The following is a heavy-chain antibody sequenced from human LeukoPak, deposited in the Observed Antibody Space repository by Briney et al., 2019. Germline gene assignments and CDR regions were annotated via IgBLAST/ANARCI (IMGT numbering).Heavy chain of an antibody. CDR1: GFTFSNYA. J-gene: IGHJ3*02. V-gene: IGHV3-23*01. Sequence: GGSLRLSCAASGFTFSNYAMNWVRQAPGKGLEWVSYTSARGGTTFYAASVQGRFTISRDNSKNTLYLQMNSLRAEDTAVYYCAKDPNGDYIGAFDIWGQGTMVTVSS. CDR2: TSARGGTT. CDR3: AKDPNGDYIGAFDI. D-gene: IGHD4-17*01.